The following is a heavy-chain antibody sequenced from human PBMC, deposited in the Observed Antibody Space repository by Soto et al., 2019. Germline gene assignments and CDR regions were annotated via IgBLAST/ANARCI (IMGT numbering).Heavy chain of an antibody. J-gene: IGHJ6*02. CDR1: GYSFTSYW. CDR2: IDPSDSYT. V-gene: IGHV5-10-1*01. Sequence: GESLKISCKGSGYSFTSYWINWVRQMPGKGLEWMGRIDPSDSYTNYSPSFQGHVTISADKSISTAYLQWSSLKASDTAMYYCARPGTTLSDYYGMDVWGQGTTVTVSS. CDR3: ARPGTTLSDYYGMDV. D-gene: IGHD1-7*01.